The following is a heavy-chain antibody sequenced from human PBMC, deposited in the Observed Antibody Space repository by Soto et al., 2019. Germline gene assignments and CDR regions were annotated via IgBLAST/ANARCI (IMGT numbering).Heavy chain of an antibody. Sequence: SETLSLTCAVYGGSFSCYYWSWIRQPPGKGLEWIGEINHSGSTNYNPSLKSRVTISVDTSKNQFSLKLSSVTAADTAVYYCERGGYRYGYARYYGMDVWGQGTTVTVSS. J-gene: IGHJ6*02. CDR1: GGSFSCYY. CDR3: ERGGYRYGYARYYGMDV. D-gene: IGHD5-18*01. CDR2: INHSGST. V-gene: IGHV4-34*01.